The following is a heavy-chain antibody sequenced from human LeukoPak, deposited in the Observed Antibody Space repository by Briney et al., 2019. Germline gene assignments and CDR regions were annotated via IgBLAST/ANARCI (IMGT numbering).Heavy chain of an antibody. D-gene: IGHD4-17*01. CDR3: ARTTFNRDYYDYMDV. CDR2: IYTSGST. V-gene: IGHV4-4*07. J-gene: IGHJ6*03. CDR1: GGSISSYY. Sequence: SETLSLTCTVSGGSISSYYWSWIRQPAGKGLEWIGRIYTSGSTNYNPSLHSRVTMSVDTSKNQFSLKLSSVTAADPAVCYGARTTFNRDYYDYMDVWGKETTVTISS.